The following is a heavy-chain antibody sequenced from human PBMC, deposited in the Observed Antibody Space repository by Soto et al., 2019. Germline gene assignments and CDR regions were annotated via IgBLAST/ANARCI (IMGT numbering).Heavy chain of an antibody. CDR3: ASEVGYCSGGSCYGWFDP. J-gene: IGHJ5*02. Sequence: ASVKVSCKASGYTFTGYYMHWVRQAPGQGLEWMGWINANSGGTNYAQKFQGRVTMTRDTSISTAYMELSSLRSEDTAVYYCASEVGYCSGGSCYGWFDPWGQGTLVTVSS. D-gene: IGHD2-15*01. CDR2: INANSGGT. V-gene: IGHV1-2*02. CDR1: GYTFTGYY.